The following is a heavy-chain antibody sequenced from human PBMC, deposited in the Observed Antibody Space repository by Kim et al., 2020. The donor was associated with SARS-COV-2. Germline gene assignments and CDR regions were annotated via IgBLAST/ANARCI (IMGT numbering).Heavy chain of an antibody. D-gene: IGHD6-19*01. CDR3: ARLEYGYSSGWSRANWFDP. CDR1: GGTFSSYA. V-gene: IGHV1-69*13. Sequence: SVKVSCKASGGTFSSYAISWVRQAPGQGLEWMGGIIPIFGTANYAQKFQGRVTITADESTSTAYMELNSLRSEDTAVYYCARLEYGYSSGWSRANWFDPWGQGTLVTVSS. CDR2: IIPIFGTA. J-gene: IGHJ5*02.